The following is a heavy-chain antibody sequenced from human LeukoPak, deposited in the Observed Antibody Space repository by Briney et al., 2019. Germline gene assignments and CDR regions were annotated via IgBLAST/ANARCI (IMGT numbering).Heavy chain of an antibody. CDR1: GFTFDDYG. CDR2: INWNGGST. J-gene: IGHJ3*02. V-gene: IGHV3-20*04. Sequence: GGSLRLSCAASGFTFDDYGMSWVRRAPGKGLEWVSGINWNGGSTGYADSVKGRFTISRDNAKNSLYLQMNSLRAEDTALYYCARDAAYCGGDCYAFDIWGQGTMVTVSS. CDR3: ARDAAYCGGDCYAFDI. D-gene: IGHD2-21*02.